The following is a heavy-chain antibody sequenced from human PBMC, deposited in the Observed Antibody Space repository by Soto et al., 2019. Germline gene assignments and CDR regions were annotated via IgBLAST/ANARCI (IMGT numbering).Heavy chain of an antibody. D-gene: IGHD2-15*01. Sequence: GGSLGLSCAASGFTFSSYAMHWVRQSPGKGLEWVAVISYDGSNKYYADSVKGRFTISRDNSKNTLYLQMNSLRAEDTAVYYCATGRAIRYCSGGSCSLEYNWFDPWGQGTLVTSPQ. V-gene: IGHV3-30-3*01. CDR2: ISYDGSNK. J-gene: IGHJ5*02. CDR1: GFTFSSYA. CDR3: ATGRAIRYCSGGSCSLEYNWFDP.